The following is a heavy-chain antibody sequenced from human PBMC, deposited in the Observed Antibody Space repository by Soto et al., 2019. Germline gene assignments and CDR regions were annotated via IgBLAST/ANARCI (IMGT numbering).Heavy chain of an antibody. J-gene: IGHJ4*02. CDR3: AHKAHRYYYDSSVYSPFDY. V-gene: IGHV2-5*02. Sequence: QITLKESGPPLVKPTQTLTLTCTFSGFSLSTSGVGVGWIRQPPGKALEWLALIYWDDDKRYSPSLKSRLTITQDPTKNQVVLTMTNLDTVDTATYSCAHKAHRYYYDSSVYSPFDYWGQGTLVTVSS. CDR2: IYWDDDK. D-gene: IGHD3-22*01. CDR1: GFSLSTSGVG.